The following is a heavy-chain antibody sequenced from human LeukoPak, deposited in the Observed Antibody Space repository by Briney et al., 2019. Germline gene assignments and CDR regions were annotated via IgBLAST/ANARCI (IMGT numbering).Heavy chain of an antibody. D-gene: IGHD2-15*01. Sequence: PGGSLRLSCAASGFAFTSYWMTWVRQAPGKGLEWMANIKQDGIDKNYVDSVRGRFAISRDNARNSLFLQMNSLRVEDTAVYYCARSGWYGDGFDIWGHGTMVTVSS. V-gene: IGHV3-7*01. CDR2: IKQDGIDK. CDR1: GFAFTSYW. J-gene: IGHJ3*02. CDR3: ARSGWYGDGFDI.